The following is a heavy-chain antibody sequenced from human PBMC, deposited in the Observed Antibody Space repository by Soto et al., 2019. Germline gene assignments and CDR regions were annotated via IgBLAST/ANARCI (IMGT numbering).Heavy chain of an antibody. D-gene: IGHD6-19*01. V-gene: IGHV3-30*04. Sequence: GESLKISCAASGFTFSSYAMHWVRQAPGKGLEWVAVISYDGSNKYYADSVKGRFTISRDNSKNTLYLQMNSLRAEDTAVYYCARGSIWQQLDNSSGWYLEYFQHWGQGTLVTVSS. CDR3: ARGSIWQQLDNSSGWYLEYFQH. J-gene: IGHJ1*01. CDR1: GFTFSSYA. CDR2: ISYDGSNK.